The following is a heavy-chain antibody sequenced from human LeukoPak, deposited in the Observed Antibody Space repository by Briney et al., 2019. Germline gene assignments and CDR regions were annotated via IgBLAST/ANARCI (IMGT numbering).Heavy chain of an antibody. Sequence: ASVKVSCMASGYTFTSYGISWVRQAPGQGLEWMGWISAYNGNTNYAQKLQGRVTMTTDTSTSTAYMELRSLRSDDTAVYYCARVGYYDFWSGKPYYFDYWGQGTLVTVSS. J-gene: IGHJ4*02. CDR3: ARVGYYDFWSGKPYYFDY. V-gene: IGHV1-18*01. CDR2: ISAYNGNT. D-gene: IGHD3-3*01. CDR1: GYTFTSYG.